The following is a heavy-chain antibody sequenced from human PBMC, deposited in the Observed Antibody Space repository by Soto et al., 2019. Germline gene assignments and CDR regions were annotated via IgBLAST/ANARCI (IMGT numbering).Heavy chain of an antibody. V-gene: IGHV3-11*01. D-gene: IGHD6-13*01. CDR2: ISSSGRTI. CDR1: GFTLSDYY. Sequence: QVQLVESGGGLVKPGGSLRLSCAASGFTLSDYYISWIRQAPGKGLEWISYISSSGRTIYYADSAKGRFTISRDNAKSSLYLQLNSLRGGDTAVYYGARNSEHFDSGGQGVLVTVSS. CDR3: ARNSEHFDS. J-gene: IGHJ4*02.